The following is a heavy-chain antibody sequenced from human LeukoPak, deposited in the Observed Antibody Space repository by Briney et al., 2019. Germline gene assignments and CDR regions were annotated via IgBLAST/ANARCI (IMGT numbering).Heavy chain of an antibody. Sequence: GGSLRLSCAASGFTFSNYAMSWVRQAPGKGLEWVSAISGSAYSTYYADSLKGRFTISRDNSKNTLYLQMNSLRVEDTALYYCARGISGDTYKFDYWGQGTLVTVSS. V-gene: IGHV3-23*01. CDR3: ARGISGDTYKFDY. CDR1: GFTFSNYA. CDR2: ISGSAYST. D-gene: IGHD2-21*01. J-gene: IGHJ4*02.